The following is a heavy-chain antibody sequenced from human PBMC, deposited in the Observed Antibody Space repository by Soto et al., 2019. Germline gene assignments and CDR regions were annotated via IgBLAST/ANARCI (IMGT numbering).Heavy chain of an antibody. CDR3: ARDKITGLFDY. CDR2: INHSGST. V-gene: IGHV4-34*01. CDR1: GGSFSGYY. D-gene: IGHD2-8*02. Sequence: QVQLQQWGAGLLKPSETLSLTCAVYGGSFSGYYWTWIRQPPATGLEWIGQINHSGSTNYNPSLKNRVAISVDTSKNQFSLKLTSVTAADTAVYYCARDKITGLFDYWGQGTLVTVSS. J-gene: IGHJ4*02.